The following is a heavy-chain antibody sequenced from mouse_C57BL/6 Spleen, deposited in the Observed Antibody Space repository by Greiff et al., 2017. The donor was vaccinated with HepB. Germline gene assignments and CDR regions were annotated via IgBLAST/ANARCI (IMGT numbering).Heavy chain of an antibody. CDR3: ARGLYGSSPYYYAMDY. J-gene: IGHJ4*01. V-gene: IGHV1-20*01. Sequence: VQLQQSGPELVKPGDSVKISCKASGYSFTGYFMNWVMQSHGKSLEWIGRINPYNGDTFYNQKFKGKATLTVDKSSSTAHMELRSLTSEDSAVYYCARGLYGSSPYYYAMDYWGQGTSVTVSS. D-gene: IGHD1-1*01. CDR1: GYSFTGYF. CDR2: INPYNGDT.